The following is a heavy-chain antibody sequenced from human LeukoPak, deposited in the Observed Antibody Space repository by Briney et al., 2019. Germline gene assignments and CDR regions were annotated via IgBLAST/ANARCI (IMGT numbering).Heavy chain of an antibody. D-gene: IGHD1-26*01. CDR2: IIPIFGKA. V-gene: IGHV1-69*05. CDR1: GGTFSSYA. CDR3: ARGAIVGATPYYFDY. J-gene: IGHJ4*02. Sequence: ASVKVSCKASGGTFSSYAVSWVRQAPGQGLEWMGRIIPIFGKANYAQKFQGRVTITTDESTSTAYMELSSLRSEDTAVYYCARGAIVGATPYYFDYWGQGTLVTVSS.